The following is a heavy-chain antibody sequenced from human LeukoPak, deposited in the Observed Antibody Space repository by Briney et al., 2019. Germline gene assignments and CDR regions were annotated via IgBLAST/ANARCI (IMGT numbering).Heavy chain of an antibody. Sequence: GGSLRLSCAAPGFTFSSYSMNWVRQAPGKGLEWVSSISSSSSYIYYADSVKGRFTISRDNAKNSLYLQMNSLRAEDTAVYYCARDPVGAIDYWGQGTLVTVSS. CDR3: ARDPVGAIDY. CDR1: GFTFSSYS. D-gene: IGHD1-26*01. V-gene: IGHV3-21*01. CDR2: ISSSSSYI. J-gene: IGHJ4*02.